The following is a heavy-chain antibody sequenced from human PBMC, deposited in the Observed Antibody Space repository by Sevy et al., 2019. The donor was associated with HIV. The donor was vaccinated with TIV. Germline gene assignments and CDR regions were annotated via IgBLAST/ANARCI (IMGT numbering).Heavy chain of an antibody. CDR3: ARVGGRQPPDW. V-gene: IGHV3-11*01. CDR2: FGSGCGTI. CDR1: GFTFNDYY. Sequence: GGSLRLSCAASGFTFNDYYMSWVRQAPGKGLEWVSYFGSGCGTINYADSVKGRFTISRDDAKNSLYLQMNSLGAEDTAVYYCARVGGRQPPDWWGQGTLVTVSS. D-gene: IGHD2-15*01. J-gene: IGHJ4*02.